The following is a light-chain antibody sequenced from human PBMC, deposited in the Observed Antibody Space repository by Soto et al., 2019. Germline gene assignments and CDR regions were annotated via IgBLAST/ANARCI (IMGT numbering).Light chain of an antibody. Sequence: EIGMTQSPATVSVSPGARATLSCRASQSISDKLAWYQQKPGQAPRLLIYGASTWATSIPARFSGSGSGTEFTLTISSLQSEDFAIYSCQQYNNWPLTFGGGTKVDI. CDR3: QQYNNWPLT. CDR2: GAS. V-gene: IGKV3-15*01. J-gene: IGKJ4*01. CDR1: QSISDK.